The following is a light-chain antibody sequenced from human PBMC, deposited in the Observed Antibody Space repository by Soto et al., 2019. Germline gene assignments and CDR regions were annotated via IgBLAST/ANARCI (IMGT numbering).Light chain of an antibody. J-gene: IGKJ1*01. CDR1: QSVSSSY. V-gene: IGKV3-20*01. CDR2: GAS. Sequence: EVMLTQSPGTLSLSPGERATLSCRASQSVSSSYLAWYQQKPGQAPRLLIYGASSRATGIPDRFSGSGSGTDFTLTITRLEPEDFAVYYCQHYGYSLWTFGQGTKVDIK. CDR3: QHYGYSLWT.